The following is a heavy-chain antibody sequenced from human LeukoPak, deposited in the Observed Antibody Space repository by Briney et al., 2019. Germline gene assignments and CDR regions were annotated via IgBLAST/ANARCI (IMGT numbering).Heavy chain of an antibody. V-gene: IGHV3-9*01. CDR3: ARDLGQYYDTSDNWFDP. Sequence: GGSLRLSCAASAFTFDDYAMHWVRQGPGKGLEWVSGISWDSGNIGYADSVKGRFTISRDNAKNTLNLQMNSLRAEDTAVYYCARDLGQYYDTSDNWFDPWGQGTLVTVSS. CDR2: ISWDSGNI. D-gene: IGHD3-22*01. CDR1: AFTFDDYA. J-gene: IGHJ5*02.